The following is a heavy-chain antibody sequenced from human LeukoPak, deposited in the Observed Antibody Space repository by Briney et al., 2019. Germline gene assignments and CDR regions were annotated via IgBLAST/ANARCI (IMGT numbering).Heavy chain of an antibody. Sequence: SSETLSLTCTVSGGSISSGSYYWSWIRQPAGKGLEWIGRIYTSGSTNYNPSLKSRVTISVDTSKNQFSQKLSSVTAADTAVYYCARVGCSSTSCYTTWFDPWGQGTLVTVSS. D-gene: IGHD2-2*02. CDR1: GGSISSGSYY. V-gene: IGHV4-61*02. CDR3: ARVGCSSTSCYTTWFDP. CDR2: IYTSGST. J-gene: IGHJ5*02.